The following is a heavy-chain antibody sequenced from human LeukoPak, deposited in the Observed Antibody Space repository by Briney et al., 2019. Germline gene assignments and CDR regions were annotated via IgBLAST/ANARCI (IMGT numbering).Heavy chain of an antibody. V-gene: IGHV4-34*01. D-gene: IGHD2-8*01. CDR3: ARLYCTNGVCLIHNWFDP. CDR1: GGSFSGYY. CDR2: INYSGST. Sequence: PSETLSLTCAVYGGSFSGYYWSWIRQPPGKGLEWIAEINYSGSTNYNPSLKSRVTISVDTSKNQFSLKLSSVTAADTAVYYCARLYCTNGVCLIHNWFDPWGQGTLVTVSS. J-gene: IGHJ5*02.